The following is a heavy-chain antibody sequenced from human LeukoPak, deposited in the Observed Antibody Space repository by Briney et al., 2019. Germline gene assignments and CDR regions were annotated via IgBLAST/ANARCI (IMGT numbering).Heavy chain of an antibody. D-gene: IGHD5-18*01. J-gene: IGHJ4*02. CDR1: GFTFSSYW. CDR2: INSDGSST. V-gene: IGHV3-74*01. CDR3: AHEDGYSYVLEY. Sequence: GGSLRLSCAASGFTFSSYWMHWVRQAPGKGLVWVSRINSDGSSTSYADSVKGRFTISRDNAKNTLYLQMNSLRAEDTAVYYCAHEDGYSYVLEYWAQGTLVTVSS.